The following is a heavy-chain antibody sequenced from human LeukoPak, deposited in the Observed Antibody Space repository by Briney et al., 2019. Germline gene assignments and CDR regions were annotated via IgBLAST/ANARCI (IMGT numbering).Heavy chain of an antibody. CDR3: ARDRHGTSAYYYYGMDV. V-gene: IGHV4-59*12. Sequence: SETLSLTCTVSGGSISSYYWSWIRQPPGKGLEWIGYIYYSGSTNYNPSLKSRVTISVDKSKNQFSLKLSSVTAADTAVYYCARDRHGTSAYYYYGMDVWGQGTTVTVSS. J-gene: IGHJ6*02. CDR1: GGSISSYY. CDR2: IYYSGST. D-gene: IGHD2-2*01.